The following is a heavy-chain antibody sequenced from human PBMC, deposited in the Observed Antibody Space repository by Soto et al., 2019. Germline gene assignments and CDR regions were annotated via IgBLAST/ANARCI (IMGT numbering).Heavy chain of an antibody. V-gene: IGHV4-39*01. D-gene: IGHD5-18*01. Sequence: PSETLSLTCTVSGGSISSSSYYWGWIRQPPGKGLEWIGSIYYSGSTYYNPSLKSRVTISVYTSKNQFSLKLSSVTAADTAVYYCARHDVDTAMVEYWGQGTLVTVSS. J-gene: IGHJ4*02. CDR2: IYYSGST. CDR3: ARHDVDTAMVEY. CDR1: GGSISSSSYY.